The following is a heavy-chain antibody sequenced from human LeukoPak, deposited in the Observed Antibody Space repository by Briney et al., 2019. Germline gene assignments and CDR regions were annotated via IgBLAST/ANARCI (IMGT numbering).Heavy chain of an antibody. J-gene: IGHJ4*02. CDR3: TTDEDFWAPTVTALDY. Sequence: PGGSLRLSCVASGFTFTSFSMHWVRQAPGKGLEWVGRIKSKTDGGTTDYAAPVKGRFTISRDDSKNTLYLQMNSLKTEDTAVYYCTTDEDFWAPTVTALDYWGQGTLVTVSS. CDR2: IKSKTDGGTT. D-gene: IGHD4-17*01. V-gene: IGHV3-15*01. CDR1: GFTFTSFS.